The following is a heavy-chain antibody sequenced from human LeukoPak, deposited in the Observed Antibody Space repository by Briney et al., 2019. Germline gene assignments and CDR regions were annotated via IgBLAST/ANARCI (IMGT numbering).Heavy chain of an antibody. D-gene: IGHD3-3*01. CDR3: ARGAIFGVVIKRMGDYFDY. CDR1: GGSISSYY. Sequence: SETLSLTCTVSGGSISSYYWSWIRQPAGKGLEWIGRIYTSGSTNYNPSLKSRVTMSVDTSKNQLSLKLSSVTAADTAVYYCARGAIFGVVIKRMGDYFDYWGQGTLVTVSS. J-gene: IGHJ4*02. CDR2: IYTSGST. V-gene: IGHV4-4*07.